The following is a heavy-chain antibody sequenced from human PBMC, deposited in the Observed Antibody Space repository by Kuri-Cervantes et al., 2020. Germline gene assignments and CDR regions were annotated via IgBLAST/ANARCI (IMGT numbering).Heavy chain of an antibody. CDR2: MNEDGSEK. Sequence: GASLNISCAASGFTFSRYWMTWVRQAPEKGLEWVAIMNEDGSEKKYVAAVTGRFTISRDDAKNSVYLQINSLRAEDTAMYYCARGAGYIHDYWGQGTLVTVSS. V-gene: IGHV3-7*01. J-gene: IGHJ4*02. D-gene: IGHD5-24*01. CDR3: ARGAGYIHDY. CDR1: GFTFSRYW.